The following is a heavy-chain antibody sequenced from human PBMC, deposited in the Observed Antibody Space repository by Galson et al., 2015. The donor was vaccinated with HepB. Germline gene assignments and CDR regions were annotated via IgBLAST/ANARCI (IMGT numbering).Heavy chain of an antibody. J-gene: IGHJ2*01. Sequence: QSGAEVKKPGESLKISCKGSGYSFTSYWIGWVRQMPGKGLEWMGIIYPGDSDTRYSPSFQGQVTISADKSISTAYLQWSSLKASDTAMYYCARSQTGYSSSWYGNWYFDLWGRGTLVTVSS. CDR2: IYPGDSDT. CDR1: GYSFTSYW. CDR3: ARSQTGYSSSWYGNWYFDL. V-gene: IGHV5-51*03. D-gene: IGHD6-13*01.